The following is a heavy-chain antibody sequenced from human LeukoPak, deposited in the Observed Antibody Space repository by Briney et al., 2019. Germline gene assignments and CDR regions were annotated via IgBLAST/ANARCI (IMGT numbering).Heavy chain of an antibody. CDR1: GLTVSSNY. CDR2: IYSGGST. Sequence: PGGSLGQSFGACGLTVSSNYMSWVRQASGKGLEWVSVIYSGGSTYYADSVKGRFTISRDNSKNTLYLQMNSLRAEDTAVYYCARDRDWNLFYWGQGTLVTVSS. V-gene: IGHV3-53*05. D-gene: IGHD1-7*01. CDR3: ARDRDWNLFY. J-gene: IGHJ4*02.